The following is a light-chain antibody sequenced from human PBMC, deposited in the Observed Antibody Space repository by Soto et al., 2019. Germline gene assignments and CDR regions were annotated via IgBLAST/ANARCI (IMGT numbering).Light chain of an antibody. J-gene: IGLJ3*02. CDR1: SGNIASNY. V-gene: IGLV6-57*04. Sequence: NFMLTQPHSVSESPGKTVTISCTRSSGNIASNYVHWYQQRPGSAPTIMIFEDNLRPSGVPDRFSGSIDSSSNSAYLTISGLMPEDEADYYCQSYDSSNHGVFGGGTKLTVL. CDR2: EDN. CDR3: QSYDSSNHGV.